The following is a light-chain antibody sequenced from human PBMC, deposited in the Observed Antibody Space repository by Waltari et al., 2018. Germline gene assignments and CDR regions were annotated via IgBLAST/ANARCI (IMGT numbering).Light chain of an antibody. CDR3: QQYNSYSYS. Sequence: DIQMTQSPSTLSASVGDRVTITSRARQCISSWFAWYQQKPVKAPEPLIYKASSLESGVPSRFSGSGSGTEFTLTISSLQPDDFATYYCQQYNSYSYSFGQGTKREIK. V-gene: IGKV1-5*03. CDR1: QCISSW. CDR2: KAS. J-gene: IGKJ2*03.